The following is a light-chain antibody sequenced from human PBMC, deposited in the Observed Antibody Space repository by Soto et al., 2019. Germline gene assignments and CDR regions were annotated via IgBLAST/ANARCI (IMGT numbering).Light chain of an antibody. Sequence: QLVLTQPPSVSGAPGQRVTISCTGSSSNIWAGYDVHWYQQLPGTAPKLLIYGNSNRPSGVPDRFSGSKSGTSASLAITGLQAADEADYYCQSYDSSLSGSGVVFGGGTKLTVL. V-gene: IGLV1-40*01. CDR2: GNS. CDR3: QSYDSSLSGSGVV. CDR1: SSNIWAGYD. J-gene: IGLJ2*01.